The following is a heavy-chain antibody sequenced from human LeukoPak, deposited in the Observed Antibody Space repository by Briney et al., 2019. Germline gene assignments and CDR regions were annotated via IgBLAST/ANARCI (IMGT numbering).Heavy chain of an antibody. CDR2: VYYSGAT. CDR1: GGSISSRGFF. J-gene: IGHJ5*02. CDR3: ARLSCGDTICPTLPYNHFDP. V-gene: IGHV4-39*01. Sequence: PSETLSLTCTVSGGSISSRGFFWGWIRQPPGKGPDWIGSVYYSGATYYNSSLKSRVTISVDTSKNHFSLKLSSVTAADTAVYYCARLSCGDTICPTLPYNHFDPWGQGTLVTVSS. D-gene: IGHD2-21*01.